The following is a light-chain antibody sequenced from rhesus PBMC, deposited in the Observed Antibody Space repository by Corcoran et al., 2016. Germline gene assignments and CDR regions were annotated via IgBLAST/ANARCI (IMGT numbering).Light chain of an antibody. CDR1: QSVSSN. V-gene: IGKV3-35*01. CDR2: YAS. Sequence: EIVMTQSPATLSLSPGERATLSCRASQSVSSNLAWYQQKPGQAPGLLIYYASNRATGTPDRFSGSGSGTDFPITISSLEPENVGVYYCQQYNNWNSFGQGTKVEIK. CDR3: QQYNNWNS. J-gene: IGKJ2*01.